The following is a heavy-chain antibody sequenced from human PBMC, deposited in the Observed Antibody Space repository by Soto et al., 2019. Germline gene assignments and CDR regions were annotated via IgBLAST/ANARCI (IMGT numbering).Heavy chain of an antibody. CDR2: IYYSGST. D-gene: IGHD6-6*01. CDR3: ARGRYSSSANWFDP. J-gene: IGHJ5*02. V-gene: IGHV4-31*03. CDR1: GGSISSGGYS. Sequence: QVQLQESGPGLAKPSQTLSLTCTVSGGSISSGGYSWSWIRQHPGKGLEWNGNIYYSGSTYYNPSLKSRVTIAVDTSKNQFSLKVSSVTAADTAVYYCARGRYSSSANWFDPWGQGTLVTVSS.